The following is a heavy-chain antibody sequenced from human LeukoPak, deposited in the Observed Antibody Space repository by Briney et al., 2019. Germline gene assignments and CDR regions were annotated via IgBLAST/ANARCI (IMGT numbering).Heavy chain of an antibody. D-gene: IGHD2-2*01. CDR3: AGEGHYCSSTSCYTDY. CDR2: ISSGSSYI. V-gene: IGHV3-21*01. J-gene: IGHJ4*02. CDR1: GFTFSSYS. Sequence: GGSLRLSCAASGFTFSSYSMNWVRQAPGKGLEWVSSISSGSSYIYYADSVKGRFTISRDNAKNSLYLQMNSLRAEDTAVYYCAGEGHYCSSTSCYTDYWGQGTLVTVSS.